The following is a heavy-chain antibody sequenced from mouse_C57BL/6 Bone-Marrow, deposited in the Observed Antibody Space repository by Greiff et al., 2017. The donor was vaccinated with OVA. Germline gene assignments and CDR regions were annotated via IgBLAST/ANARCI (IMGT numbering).Heavy chain of an antibody. CDR2: ISDAGSYT. CDR3: ARVGNCFDY. CDR1: GFTFSSYA. V-gene: IGHV5-4*03. Sequence: EVKLVESGGGLVKPGGSLKLSCAASGFTFSSYAMSWVRQTPEKRLEWVATISDAGSYTYYPDNVKGRFTISRDNAKNNLYLQRSHLKSEDTAMYYCARVGNCFDYWGQGTTLTVSS. J-gene: IGHJ2*01.